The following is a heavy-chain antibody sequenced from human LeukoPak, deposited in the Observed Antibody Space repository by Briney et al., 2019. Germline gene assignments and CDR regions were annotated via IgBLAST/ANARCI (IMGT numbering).Heavy chain of an antibody. CDR3: AIGYYYDSSGPTGEFDY. J-gene: IGHJ4*02. D-gene: IGHD3-22*01. CDR2: IYYSGST. Sequence: SETLSLTCTVSGGSISSSSYYWGWIRQPPGKGLEWIGSIYYSGSTYYNPSLKTRVTISVDTSKNQFSLELSSVTAGDTAVYYCAIGYYYDSSGPTGEFDYWGQGTLVSVPS. CDR1: GGSISSSSYY. V-gene: IGHV4-39*01.